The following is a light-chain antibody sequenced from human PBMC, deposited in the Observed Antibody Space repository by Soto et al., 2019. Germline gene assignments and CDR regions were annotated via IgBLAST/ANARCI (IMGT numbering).Light chain of an antibody. CDR1: QTISTW. V-gene: IGKV1-5*01. Sequence: DIQMTQSPSTLSASVGDRVTITCRASQTISTWLAWYQQKPGKAPKLLMYDASRLESGVPSTFSGSGSGTEFTLTISSLQHDDVATYYCKQYSGYWTFGQGTKVDIK. CDR2: DAS. J-gene: IGKJ1*01. CDR3: KQYSGYWT.